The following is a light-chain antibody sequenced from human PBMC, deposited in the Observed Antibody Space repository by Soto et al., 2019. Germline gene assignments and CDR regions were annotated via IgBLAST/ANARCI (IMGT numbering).Light chain of an antibody. CDR2: DAS. J-gene: IGKJ4*01. Sequence: DIQMTQSPSTLSASVGDRVTITCRASQSLSSWLAWYQQKPGKAPKLLIYDASSLESGVPSRFSGSGSGTEFTLTISSLQPDDFATYYCQQYNKLTFGGGTKVEIK. V-gene: IGKV1-5*01. CDR3: QQYNKLT. CDR1: QSLSSW.